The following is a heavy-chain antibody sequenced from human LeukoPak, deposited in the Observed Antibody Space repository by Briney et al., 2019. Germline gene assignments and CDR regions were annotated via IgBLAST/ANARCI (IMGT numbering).Heavy chain of an antibody. Sequence: PSETLSLTCTVSGGSISSYYWSWIRQPPGKGLEWIGEINHSGSTNYNPSLKSRVTISVDTSKNQFSLKLSSVTAADTAVYYCARDLGPGTFDYWGQGTLVTVSS. CDR1: GGSISSYY. CDR2: INHSGST. CDR3: ARDLGPGTFDY. J-gene: IGHJ4*02. V-gene: IGHV4-34*01.